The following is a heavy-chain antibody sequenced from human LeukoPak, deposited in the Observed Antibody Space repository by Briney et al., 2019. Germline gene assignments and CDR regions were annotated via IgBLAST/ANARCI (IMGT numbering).Heavy chain of an antibody. CDR2: FYYIGNT. CDR1: AASITSSSYY. CDR3: ARYMPGTMFDY. D-gene: IGHD4/OR15-4a*01. J-gene: IGHJ4*02. V-gene: IGHV4-39*01. Sequence: SLETLSLTCTVSAASITSSSYYWGWIRQPPGKGLEWIGSFYYIGNTHYSPSLKSRVTISVDTSKNHFSLNLSSVTAADTAIYYCARYMPGTMFDYWGQGTLVTVSS.